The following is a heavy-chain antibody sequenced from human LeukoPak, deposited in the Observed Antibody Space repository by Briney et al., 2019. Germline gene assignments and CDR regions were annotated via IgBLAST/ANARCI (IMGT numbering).Heavy chain of an antibody. J-gene: IGHJ6*03. D-gene: IGHD3-16*01. CDR2: MNPNSGNT. CDR3: ARGRLGELLGYYYYYMDA. CDR1: GYTFTSYD. V-gene: IGHV1-8*01. Sequence: ASVKVSCKASGYTFTSYDINWVRQATGQGLEWMGWMNPNSGNTGYAQKFQGRVTMTRNTSISTAYMELSSLRSEDTAVYYCARGRLGELLGYYYYYMDAWGKGTTVTISS.